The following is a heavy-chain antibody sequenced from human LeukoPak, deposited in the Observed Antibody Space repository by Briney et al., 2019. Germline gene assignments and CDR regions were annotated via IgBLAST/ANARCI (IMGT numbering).Heavy chain of an antibody. CDR1: GGSISSHY. CDR2: IYYSGST. V-gene: IGHV4-59*11. J-gene: IGHJ6*03. Sequence: PSETLSLTCTVSGGSISSHYWSWIRQPPGKGLEWIGYIYYSGSTNYNPSLKSRVTISVDTSKNRFSLKLSSVTAADTAVYYCARLEYSSSPYYYYYYYMDVWGKGTTVTVSS. D-gene: IGHD6-6*01. CDR3: ARLEYSSSPYYYYYYYMDV.